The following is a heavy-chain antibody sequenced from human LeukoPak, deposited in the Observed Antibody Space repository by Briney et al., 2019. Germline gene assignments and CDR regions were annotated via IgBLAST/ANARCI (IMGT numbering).Heavy chain of an antibody. CDR3: ARDRLYSGSHSLRWFDP. J-gene: IGHJ5*02. CDR2: ISAYNGNT. D-gene: IGHD1-26*01. CDR1: GYTFTGYY. V-gene: IGHV1-18*04. Sequence: ASVKVSCKASGYTFTGYYMHWVRQAPGQGLEWMGWISAYNGNTNYAQKLQGRVTMTTDTSTSTAYMELRSLRSDDTAVYYCARDRLYSGSHSLRWFDPWGQGTLVTVSS.